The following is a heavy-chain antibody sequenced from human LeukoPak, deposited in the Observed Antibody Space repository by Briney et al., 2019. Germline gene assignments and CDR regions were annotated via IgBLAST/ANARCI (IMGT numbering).Heavy chain of an antibody. Sequence: PGGSLRLSCAASGFTFSSYSMNWVRQAPGKGLEWVSYISSSSSTIYYADSVKGRFTISRDNARNTLFLQMDSLRAEDTAVYYCARESVRRISMRSKGFFDYWGRGTRVTVSS. CDR3: ARESVRRISMRSKGFFDY. CDR1: GFTFSSYS. D-gene: IGHD3-22*01. J-gene: IGHJ4*02. CDR2: ISSSSSTI. V-gene: IGHV3-48*04.